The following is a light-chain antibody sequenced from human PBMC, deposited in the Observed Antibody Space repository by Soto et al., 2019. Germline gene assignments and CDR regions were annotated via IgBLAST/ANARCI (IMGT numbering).Light chain of an antibody. V-gene: IGKV3-15*01. J-gene: IGKJ3*01. CDR2: GAS. Sequence: EIVMTQSPATLSVSPGERATLSCRASQRVSSNLAWYQQKPGQAPRLLIYGASTRATGIPARFSGSGSGTEVTLPISSLQSEDFAVYYWQQYNNWPFTFGPGTKVDIK. CDR1: QRVSSN. CDR3: QQYNNWPFT.